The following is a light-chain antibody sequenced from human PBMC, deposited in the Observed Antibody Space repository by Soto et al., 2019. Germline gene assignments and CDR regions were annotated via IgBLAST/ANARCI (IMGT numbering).Light chain of an antibody. V-gene: IGKV1-27*01. CDR1: HGISNY. Sequence: DIQMTQSPSSLSASVGDRVTITCRASHGISNYLAWYQQKPGKVPKLLIYAASTLQSGVPSRFSGSGSGTDFTLTISSLQPEDVATYYCQKHNSALFTFGPGTKVDIK. CDR3: QKHNSALFT. J-gene: IGKJ3*01. CDR2: AAS.